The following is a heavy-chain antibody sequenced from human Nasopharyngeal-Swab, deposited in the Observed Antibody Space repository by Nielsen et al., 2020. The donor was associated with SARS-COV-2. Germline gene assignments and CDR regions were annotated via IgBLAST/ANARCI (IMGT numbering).Heavy chain of an antibody. CDR1: GGTFSSYA. J-gene: IGHJ5*02. CDR3: ARDPRSFNSGNNTSRWWFDP. CDR2: IIPIFGTA. Sequence: SVKVSCKASGGTFSSYAISWVRQAPGQGLEWMGGIIPIFGTANYAQKFQGRVTITADESTSTAYMELSSLRSEDTAMYYCARDPRSFNSGNNTSRWWFDPWGQGTLVTVSS. D-gene: IGHD1-26*01. V-gene: IGHV1-69*13.